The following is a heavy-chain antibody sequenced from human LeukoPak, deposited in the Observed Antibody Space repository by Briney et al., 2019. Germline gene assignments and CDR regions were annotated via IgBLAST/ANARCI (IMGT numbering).Heavy chain of an antibody. CDR3: ARTIVGATIGYYYYMGV. D-gene: IGHD1-26*01. CDR1: GGSVSSSSYY. V-gene: IGHV4-39*07. J-gene: IGHJ6*03. CDR2: IYYSGST. Sequence: SETLSLTCSVSGGSVSSSSYYLGWIRQPPGKGLEWIGIIYYSGSTYYNPSLTSRITISVDTSKNQFSLKLSSVTATDTAVYYCARTIVGATIGYYYYMGVWGRGTAVTVSS.